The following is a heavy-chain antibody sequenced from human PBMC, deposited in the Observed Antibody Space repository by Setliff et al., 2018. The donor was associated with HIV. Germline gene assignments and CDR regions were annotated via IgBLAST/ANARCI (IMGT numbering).Heavy chain of an antibody. Sequence: SETLSLTCTVSGGSISSYYWSWIRQPPGKGLEWIGYNYTSGSTNYNPSLKSRVTISVDTSKNQFSLKLSSVTAADTAVYYCARGLSFYDPGGFDYWGQGTLVTVSS. CDR3: ARGLSFYDPGGFDY. D-gene: IGHD3-22*01. CDR1: GGSISSYY. CDR2: NYTSGST. V-gene: IGHV4-4*09. J-gene: IGHJ4*02.